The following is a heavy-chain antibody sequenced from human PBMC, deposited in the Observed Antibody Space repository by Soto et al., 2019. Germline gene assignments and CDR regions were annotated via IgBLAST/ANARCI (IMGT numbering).Heavy chain of an antibody. CDR2: INHSGST. CDR3: ARSAIAVAGMDY. Sequence: PSETLSLTCAVYGGSFSGYYWSWIRQPPGKGLEWIGEINHSGSTNYNPSLKSRVTISVDTSKNQFSLKLSSVTAAHTAVYYCARSAIAVAGMDYWGQGPLVTAS. CDR1: GGSFSGYY. D-gene: IGHD6-19*01. V-gene: IGHV4-34*01. J-gene: IGHJ4*02.